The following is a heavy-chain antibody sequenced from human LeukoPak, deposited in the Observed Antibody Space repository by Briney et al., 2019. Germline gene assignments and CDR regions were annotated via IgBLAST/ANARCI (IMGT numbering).Heavy chain of an antibody. CDR1: GFSFSSHG. J-gene: IGHJ5*02. CDR2: ISPSGDIT. Sequence: GGSLRLSCAGSGFSFSSHGMNWVRQAPGKGLEWVSGISPSGDITYYTDSVRGRFTISRDNSKNTLYLQMNSLRAEDTAVYYCAKALGDYNNWFDPWGQGTLVTVSS. D-gene: IGHD4/OR15-4a*01. CDR3: AKALGDYNNWFDP. V-gene: IGHV3-23*01.